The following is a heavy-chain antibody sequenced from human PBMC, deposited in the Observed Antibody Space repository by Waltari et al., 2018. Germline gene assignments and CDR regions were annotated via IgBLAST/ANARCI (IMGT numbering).Heavy chain of an antibody. CDR1: RDTFTNYG. V-gene: IGHV1-69*04. CDR3: GTGVEPWFDS. J-gene: IGHJ5*01. Sequence: SSVKVSCKASRDTFTNYGVTWLRQAPGQGLEWMGRFLPFLDVTNYAQKFQGRVTITADKSTDTAYMELTSLTSEDTAVYYCGTGVEPWFDSWGQGTLLTVSS. CDR2: FLPFLDVT.